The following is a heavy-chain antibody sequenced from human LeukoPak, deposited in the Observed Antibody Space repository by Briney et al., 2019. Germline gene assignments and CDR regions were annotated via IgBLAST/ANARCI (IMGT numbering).Heavy chain of an antibody. CDR3: ARVTRNPLLPSNY. Sequence: SVKVSCKASGGTFSSYAISWVRQAPGQGLEWMGRIIPILGIANYAQKFQGRVTITADKSTSTAYMELSSLRSEDTAVYYCARVTRNPLLPSNYWGQGTLVTVSS. CDR2: IIPILGIA. J-gene: IGHJ4*02. CDR1: GGTFSSYA. V-gene: IGHV1-69*04. D-gene: IGHD2/OR15-2a*01.